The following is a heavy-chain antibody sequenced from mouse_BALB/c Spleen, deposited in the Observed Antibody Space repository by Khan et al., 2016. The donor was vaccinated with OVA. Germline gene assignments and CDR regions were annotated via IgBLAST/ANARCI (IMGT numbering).Heavy chain of an antibody. V-gene: IGHV1-69*02. J-gene: IGHJ3*01. D-gene: IGHD1-1*01. CDR2: IDPSDSYT. CDR3: SRSSHYGSSTWFAY. Sequence: QVQLQQPGAELVKPGASVKLSCTASGYPLTSYWLHWVKQRPGQGLEWIGEIDPSDSYTNYNQKFKGKATLTLDKSSSTTYMQLSSLTSEDSAVYYFSRSSHYGSSTWFAYWGQGTLVTVSA. CDR1: GYPLTSYW.